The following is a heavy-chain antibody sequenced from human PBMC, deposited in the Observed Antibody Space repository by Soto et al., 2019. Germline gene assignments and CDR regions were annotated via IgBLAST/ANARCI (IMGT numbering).Heavy chain of an antibody. CDR1: GGSISSGDYY. J-gene: IGHJ4*02. CDR2: IYYSGST. Sequence: SSETLSLTCTVSGGSISSGDYYWSWIHQPPGKGLEWIGYIYYSGSTYYNPSLKSRVTISVDTSKNQFSLKLSSVTAADTAVYYCARQSSRWYIVYCGQATLLTVSS. V-gene: IGHV4-30-4*01. CDR3: ARQSSRWYIVY. D-gene: IGHD6-13*01.